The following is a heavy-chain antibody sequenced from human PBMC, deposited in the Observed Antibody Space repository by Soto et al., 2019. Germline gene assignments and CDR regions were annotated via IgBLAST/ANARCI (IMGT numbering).Heavy chain of an antibody. Sequence: GGSLRLSCAASGFTFSSYWMHWVRQAPGKGLVWVSRINSDGSSTSYADSVKGRFTISRDNAKNTLYLQMNSLRAEDTAVYYCARLSRAPRKPYYYYGMDVWGQGTTVTVSS. CDR1: GFTFSSYW. D-gene: IGHD3-16*02. CDR2: INSDGSST. J-gene: IGHJ6*02. V-gene: IGHV3-74*01. CDR3: ARLSRAPRKPYYYYGMDV.